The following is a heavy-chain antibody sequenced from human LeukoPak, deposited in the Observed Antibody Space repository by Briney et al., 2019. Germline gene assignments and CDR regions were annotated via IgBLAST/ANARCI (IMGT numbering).Heavy chain of an antibody. D-gene: IGHD3-10*01. CDR2: ISAYNGNT. Sequence: ASVKVSCKASGYTFTSYGISWVRQAPGQGLEWMGWISAYNGNTNYAQKLQGRVTMTTDTSTSTAYMELRSLRSDDTAVYYCARDPMARRSGGSGTFEYWGQGTLVTVSS. V-gene: IGHV1-18*01. J-gene: IGHJ4*02. CDR1: GYTFTSYG. CDR3: ARDPMARRSGGSGTFEY.